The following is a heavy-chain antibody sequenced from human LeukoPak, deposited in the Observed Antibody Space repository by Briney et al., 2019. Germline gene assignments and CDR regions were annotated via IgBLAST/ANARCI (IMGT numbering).Heavy chain of an antibody. V-gene: IGHV1-69*04. D-gene: IGHD2-15*01. J-gene: IGHJ6*02. CDR3: ARGKAVAAHEYYYGMDV. CDR2: IIPILGIA. CDR1: GGTFSSYA. Sequence: ASVNVSCKASGGTFSSYAISWVRQAPGQGLEWMGRIIPILGIANYAQKFQGRVTITADKSTSTAYMELSSLRSEDTAVYYCARGKAVAAHEYYYGMDVWGQGTTVTVSS.